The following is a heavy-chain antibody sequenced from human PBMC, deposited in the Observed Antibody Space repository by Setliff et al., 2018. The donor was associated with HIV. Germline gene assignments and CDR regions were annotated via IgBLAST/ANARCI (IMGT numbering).Heavy chain of an antibody. V-gene: IGHV1-18*01. CDR3: ARVGLSAVPFPTVY. D-gene: IGHD4-4*01. CDR1: TYTFTDYA. Sequence: ASVKVSCQASTYTFTDYAITWVRQAPGQRPEWMGWISAYDGDTKYAQKFHNRLSMTADTSTTTAYMDLRGLTSDDTGVYYCARVGLSAVPFPTVYWGQGTLVTVSS. J-gene: IGHJ4*02. CDR2: ISAYDGDT.